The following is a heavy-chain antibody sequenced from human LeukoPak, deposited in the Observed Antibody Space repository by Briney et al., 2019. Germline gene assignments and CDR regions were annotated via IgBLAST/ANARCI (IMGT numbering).Heavy chain of an antibody. J-gene: IGHJ3*02. CDR3: AVPSRFLEWDAFGI. CDR1: GYTFTSYD. Sequence: ASAKVSCKASGYTFTSYDINWVRQATGQGLEWMGWMNPNSGNTGYAQKFQGRVTMTRNTSISTAYMELSSLRSEDTAVYYCAVPSRFLEWDAFGIWGQGTMVTVSS. CDR2: MNPNSGNT. V-gene: IGHV1-8*01. D-gene: IGHD3-3*01.